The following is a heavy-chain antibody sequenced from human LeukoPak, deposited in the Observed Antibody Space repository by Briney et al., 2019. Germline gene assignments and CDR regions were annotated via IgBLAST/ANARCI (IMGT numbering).Heavy chain of an antibody. CDR1: GGSISSYY. Sequence: SETLALTCTVSGGSISSYYWSWIRQHPGKGLEWIGYIYYSGSTYYNPSLKSRVTISVDTSKNQFSLKLSSVTAADTAVYYCARERELGHYFDYWGQGTLVTVSS. V-gene: IGHV4-59*06. D-gene: IGHD3-10*01. CDR3: ARERELGHYFDY. CDR2: IYYSGST. J-gene: IGHJ4*02.